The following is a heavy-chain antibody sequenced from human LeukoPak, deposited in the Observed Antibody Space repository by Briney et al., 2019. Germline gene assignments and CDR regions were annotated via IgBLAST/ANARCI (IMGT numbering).Heavy chain of an antibody. D-gene: IGHD2-2*01. Sequence: SETLSLTCAVYGGSFSGYYWSWIRQPPGKGLEWIGEINHSGSTNYNPSLKSRVTISVDTSKNQFSLKLSSVAAADTAVYYCARARLLRRVVPAATNWFDPWGRGTLVTVSS. CDR2: INHSGST. CDR3: ARARLLRRVVPAATNWFDP. J-gene: IGHJ5*02. V-gene: IGHV4-34*01. CDR1: GGSFSGYY.